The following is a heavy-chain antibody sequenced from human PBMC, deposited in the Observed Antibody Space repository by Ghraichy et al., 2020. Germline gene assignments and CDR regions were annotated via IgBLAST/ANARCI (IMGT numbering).Heavy chain of an antibody. CDR1: GGSISSSSYY. Sequence: SETLSLTCTVSGGSISSSSYYWGWIRQPPGKGLEWIGSIYYSGSTYYNPSLKSRVTISVDTSKNQFSLKLSSVTAADTAVYYCARGTSYYYYGMDVWGQGTTVTVSS. D-gene: IGHD1-1*01. V-gene: IGHV4-39*01. J-gene: IGHJ6*02. CDR2: IYYSGST. CDR3: ARGTSYYYYGMDV.